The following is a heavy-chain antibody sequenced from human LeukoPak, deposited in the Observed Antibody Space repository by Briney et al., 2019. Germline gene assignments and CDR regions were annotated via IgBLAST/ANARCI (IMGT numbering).Heavy chain of an antibody. J-gene: IGHJ5*02. CDR3: ARTTEDCSSTSCYQYWFDP. CDR2: IHYSGST. Sequence: SETLSLTCTVSGGSISSYYWSWIRQPPGKGLEGIGYIHYSGSTSYNPSLKSRVTISVDTSKNQISLKVRSVTAADTAVYYCARTTEDCSSTSCYQYWFDPWGQGTLVTVSS. CDR1: GGSISSYY. V-gene: IGHV4-59*01. D-gene: IGHD2-2*01.